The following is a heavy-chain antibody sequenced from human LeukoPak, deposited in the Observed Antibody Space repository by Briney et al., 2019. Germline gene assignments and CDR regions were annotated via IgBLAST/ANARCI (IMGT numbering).Heavy chain of an antibody. Sequence: GGSLRLSCAASGFTFSSYGMHWVRQAPGKGLEWVAFIRYDGSNKYYADSVKGRFTISRDNSKNTLYLQMNSLRAEDTAVYYCAREVYYYHSDGYYYSGGFAYWGQGTLVTVSS. CDR2: IRYDGSNK. V-gene: IGHV3-30*02. CDR1: GFTFSSYG. D-gene: IGHD3-22*01. J-gene: IGHJ4*02. CDR3: AREVYYYHSDGYYYSGGFAY.